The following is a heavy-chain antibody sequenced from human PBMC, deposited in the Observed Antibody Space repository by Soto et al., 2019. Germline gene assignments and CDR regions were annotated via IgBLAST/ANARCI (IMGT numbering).Heavy chain of an antibody. CDR3: ERAPRVPHYYYYGMDV. CDR2: IYYSGST. J-gene: IGHJ6*02. V-gene: IGHV4-61*01. CDR1: GGSVSSGSYY. Sequence: QVQLQESGPGLVKPSETLSLTCTVSGGSVSSGSYYWSWIRQPPGKGLEWIGYIYYSGSTNYNPSLKSRVTISVDTSKNQFSLKLSSVTAADTAVYYCERAPRVPHYYYYGMDVWGQGTTVTVSS.